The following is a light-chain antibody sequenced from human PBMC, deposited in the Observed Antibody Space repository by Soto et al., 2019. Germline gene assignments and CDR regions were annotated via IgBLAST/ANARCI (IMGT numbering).Light chain of an antibody. V-gene: IGLV1-51*01. CDR3: GTWDSSLSTGRV. CDR1: SSNIGNNY. J-gene: IGLJ2*01. Sequence: SVLTQPPSVSAAPGQKVTISCYGSSSNIGNNYVSWYQQLPGTAPKLLIYDTNKRPSGIPDRFSGSKSGTSATLGITGLQTGDEADYYCGTWDSSLSTGRVFGGGTKVTVL. CDR2: DTN.